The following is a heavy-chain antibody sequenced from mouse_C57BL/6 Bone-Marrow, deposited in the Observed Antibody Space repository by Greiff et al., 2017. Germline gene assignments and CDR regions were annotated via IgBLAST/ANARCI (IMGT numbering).Heavy chain of an antibody. Sequence: QVQLKESGAELVRPGASVTLSCKASGYTFTDYEMHWVKQTPVHGLEWIGAIDPETGGTAYNQKFKGKAILTADKSSSTAYLVLRSLTSEDSAVYYCTRRFLTTVVAPGFAYWGQGTLVTVSA. V-gene: IGHV1-15*01. CDR3: TRRFLTTVVAPGFAY. CDR2: IDPETGGT. D-gene: IGHD1-1*01. CDR1: GYTFTDYE. J-gene: IGHJ3*01.